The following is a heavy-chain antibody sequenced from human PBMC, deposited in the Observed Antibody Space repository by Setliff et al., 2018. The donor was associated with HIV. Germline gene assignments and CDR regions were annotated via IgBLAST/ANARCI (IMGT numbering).Heavy chain of an antibody. CDR3: ARDRFGDPYYYYYMDV. Sequence: GASVKVSCKASGYTFSTYAISWVRQAPGQGLEWMGWISTYNGNTGYAQKVQGRVTMTTDTSTSTAYMELSSLRSEDTAVYYCARDRFGDPYYYYYMDVWGKGTTVTVSS. J-gene: IGHJ6*03. CDR2: ISTYNGNT. V-gene: IGHV1-18*01. CDR1: GYTFSTYA. D-gene: IGHD3-16*01.